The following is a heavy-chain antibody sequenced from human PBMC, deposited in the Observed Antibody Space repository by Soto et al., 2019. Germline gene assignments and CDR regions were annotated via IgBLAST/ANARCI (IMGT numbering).Heavy chain of an antibody. CDR1: GFTFSSYG. Sequence: PGGSLRLSCAASGFTFSSYGMHWVRQAPGKGLEWVAVIWYDGSNKYYADSVKGRFTISRDNSKNTLYLQMNSLRAEDTAVYYCARWEGSGSYYNFDPWGQGTLVTVSS. V-gene: IGHV3-33*01. J-gene: IGHJ5*02. CDR3: ARWEGSGSYYNFDP. D-gene: IGHD3-10*01. CDR2: IWYDGSNK.